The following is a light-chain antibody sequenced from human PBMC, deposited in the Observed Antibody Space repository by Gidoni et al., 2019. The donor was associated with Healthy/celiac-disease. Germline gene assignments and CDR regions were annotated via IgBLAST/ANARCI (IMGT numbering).Light chain of an antibody. CDR3: MPALQTPGT. J-gene: IGKJ1*01. CDR2: LGA. CDR1: QSLLHSNGYNY. V-gene: IGKV2-28*01. Sequence: DSVMTQSPLSLPVTPGEPASISCRSSQSLLHSNGYNYLDWYLQKPGQSPQLLIYLGANRASGVPDRFSGSGSGTDFTLKISRVEVEDVGVYSCMPALQTPGTFGQGTKVEIK.